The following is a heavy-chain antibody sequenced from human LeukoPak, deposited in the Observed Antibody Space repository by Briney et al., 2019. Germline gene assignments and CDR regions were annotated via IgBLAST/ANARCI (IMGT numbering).Heavy chain of an antibody. J-gene: IGHJ3*02. V-gene: IGHV3-49*04. CDR3: TRLVVRGDDAFDI. D-gene: IGHD3-10*01. CDR2: IRSKAYGGTT. Sequence: GGSLRLSCTASGFTFGDYAMSWVRQAPGKGLEWVSFIRSKAYGGTTEYAASVKGRFTISRDDSESIAYLQMNSLKTEDTAVYYCTRLVVRGDDAFDIWGQGTMVTVSS. CDR1: GFTFGDYA.